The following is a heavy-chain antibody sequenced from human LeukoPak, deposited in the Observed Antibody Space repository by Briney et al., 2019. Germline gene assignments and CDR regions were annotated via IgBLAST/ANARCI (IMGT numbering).Heavy chain of an antibody. CDR3: AKDQIDY. CDR2: ISYDGSNK. V-gene: IGHV3-30*18. J-gene: IGHJ4*02. Sequence: GGSLRLSCAASGFTFSSYGVHWVRQAPGKGLEWVAVISYDGSNKYYADSVKGRFTISRDNSKNTLYLQMNSLRAEDTAVYYCAKDQIDYWGQGTLVTVSS. CDR1: GFTFSSYG.